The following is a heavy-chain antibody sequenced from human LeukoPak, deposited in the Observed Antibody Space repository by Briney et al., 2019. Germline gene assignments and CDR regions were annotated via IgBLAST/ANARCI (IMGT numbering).Heavy chain of an antibody. D-gene: IGHD1-26*01. CDR2: IYHGDSET. V-gene: IGHV5-51*04. J-gene: IGHJ3*02. Sequence: PGEALKISCMQSLYRFSVYWCGGVPAWLGEGREWIGVIYHGDSETKYRPSFQGQGNVTISADKPVSTPYLQWSSLRAWNTDMYYCERRTYVGSTSGFYIWGQGTPVTLS. CDR3: ERRTYVGSTSGFYI. CDR1: LYRFSVYW.